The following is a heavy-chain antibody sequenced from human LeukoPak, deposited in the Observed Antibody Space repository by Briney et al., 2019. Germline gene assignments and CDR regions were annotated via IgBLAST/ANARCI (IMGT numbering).Heavy chain of an antibody. D-gene: IGHD4-23*01. CDR3: ARAPPDYGGYTNDY. J-gene: IGHJ4*02. CDR1: GFSFSSYS. CDR2: ISGSSSRI. V-gene: IGHV3-48*01. Sequence: HTGGSLRLSCAASGFSFSSYSMNWVRQAPGKGLEWVSYISGSSSRIYYADFVKGRFTISRDNAKTSLYLQMNSLRAEDTAVYYRARAPPDYGGYTNDYWGQGTLVTVSS.